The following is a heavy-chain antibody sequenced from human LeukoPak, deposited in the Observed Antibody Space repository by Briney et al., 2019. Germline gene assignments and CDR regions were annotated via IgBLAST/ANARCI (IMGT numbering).Heavy chain of an antibody. J-gene: IGHJ4*02. V-gene: IGHV4-34*01. Sequence: ASETLSLTCAVYGGSFSGYYWSRVRQPPGKGLEWIGEINHSGSTNYNPSLKSRVTISVDTSKNQFSLKLSSVTAADTAVYYCAPRGGIAAAGTGLGDWGQGTLVTVSS. CDR3: APRGGIAAAGTGLGD. D-gene: IGHD6-13*01. CDR1: GGSFSGYY. CDR2: INHSGST.